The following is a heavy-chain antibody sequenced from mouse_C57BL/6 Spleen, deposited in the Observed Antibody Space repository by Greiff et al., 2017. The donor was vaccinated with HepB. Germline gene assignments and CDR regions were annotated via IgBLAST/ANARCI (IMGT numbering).Heavy chain of an antibody. CDR2: IDPSDSYT. CDR1: GYTFTSYW. J-gene: IGHJ4*01. Sequence: VQLQQPGAELVMPGASVKLSCKASGYTFTSYWMHWVKQRPGQGLEWIGEIDPSDSYTNYNQKFKGKSTLTVDKSSSTAYMQLSSLTSEDSAVYYCARGPYYYGTAMDYWGQGTSVTVSS. V-gene: IGHV1-69*01. D-gene: IGHD1-1*01. CDR3: ARGPYYYGTAMDY.